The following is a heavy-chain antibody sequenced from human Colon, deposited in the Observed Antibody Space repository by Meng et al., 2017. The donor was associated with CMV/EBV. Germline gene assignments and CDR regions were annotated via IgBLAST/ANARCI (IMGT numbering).Heavy chain of an antibody. V-gene: IGHV4-39*07. CDR2: VSFDGGA. CDR3: ARDHYDSSEYYISGGWFDP. J-gene: IGHJ5*02. Sequence: SETLSLTCTVSRDSVTTNSDYWGWIRQPPGKSLEWIGSVSFDGGAYHNPSLRSRVTISVDTSKNQFSLKLRSVTAADTAVYYCARDHYDSSEYYISGGWFDPWGQGTLVTVSS. D-gene: IGHD3-22*01. CDR1: RDSVTTNSDY.